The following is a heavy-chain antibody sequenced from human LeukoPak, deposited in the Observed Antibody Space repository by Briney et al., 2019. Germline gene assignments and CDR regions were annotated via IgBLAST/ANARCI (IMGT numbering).Heavy chain of an antibody. CDR1: GFAFSTYG. Sequence: GRSLRLSCAASGFAFSTYGMHWVRQAPGKGLEWVAVISYDGSNKYYADSVKGRFTISRDNSKNALYLQMNSLRAEDTAVFYCAKDLRAMAGIDYWGQGTLVTVSS. D-gene: IGHD6-19*01. CDR3: AKDLRAMAGIDY. V-gene: IGHV3-30*18. CDR2: ISYDGSNK. J-gene: IGHJ4*02.